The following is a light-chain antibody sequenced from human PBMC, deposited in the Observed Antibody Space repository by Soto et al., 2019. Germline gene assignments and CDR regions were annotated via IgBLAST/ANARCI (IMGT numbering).Light chain of an antibody. CDR2: DAS. CDR3: QKYDTAPQLI. V-gene: IGKV1-27*01. J-gene: IGKJ4*01. CDR1: QGISFY. Sequence: DIQMTQSPSSLSASVGDRVTITCRANQGISFYLAWYQQKPGKGPKLLIYDASTLQSGVPSRFSGSGSGTDFTLTISSLQPEDVATYYFQKYDTAPQLIFGGGTKVEIK.